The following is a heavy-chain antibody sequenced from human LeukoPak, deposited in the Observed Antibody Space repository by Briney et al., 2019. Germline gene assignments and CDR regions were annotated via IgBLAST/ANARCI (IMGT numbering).Heavy chain of an antibody. CDR1: GFSISSGYY. CDR2: MSHNRGT. Sequence: SETLSLTCAVSGFSISSGYYWGWIRQPPGKGLEWIGSMSHNRGTYYISSLKSRVTISMDTSKNQFSLRLSSVAAADTAVYYCAGYYASGVSAYDYFGMDVWAKGPRSPSPQ. D-gene: IGHD3-10*01. CDR3: AGYYASGVSAYDYFGMDV. V-gene: IGHV4-38-2*01. J-gene: IGHJ6*04.